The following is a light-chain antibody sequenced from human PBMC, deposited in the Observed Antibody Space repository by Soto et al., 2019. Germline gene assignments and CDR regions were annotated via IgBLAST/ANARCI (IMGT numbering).Light chain of an antibody. J-gene: IGKJ3*01. V-gene: IGKV1-9*01. CDR1: QGISSY. CDR2: AAS. Sequence: DIQLTQSPSFLSASVGDRVTITCRASQGISSYLAWYQQKPGKAPKLLIYAASTLQSGVPSRFSGSGSGTELTLTISSLQPEDFATYFCQQHNSYPCLFTFGPGTKVDIK. CDR3: QQHNSYPCLFT.